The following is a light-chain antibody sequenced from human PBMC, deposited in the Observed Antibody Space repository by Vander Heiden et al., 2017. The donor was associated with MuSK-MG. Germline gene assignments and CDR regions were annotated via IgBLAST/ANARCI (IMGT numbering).Light chain of an antibody. CDR2: AAS. V-gene: IGKV1-39*01. J-gene: IGKJ1*01. Sequence: DIQMTQSPSSLSASVGDRVTITCRASQSISSYLNWYQQKPGKAPKLLIYAASSLQSGVPSRFSGSGYGTDFTLTISSRQPEDFAAYYCQQNDSNAPWTFGQGTKVEIK. CDR1: QSISSY. CDR3: QQNDSNAPWT.